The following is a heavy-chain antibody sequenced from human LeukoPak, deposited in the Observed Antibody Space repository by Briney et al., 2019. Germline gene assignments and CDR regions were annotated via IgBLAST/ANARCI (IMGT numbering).Heavy chain of an antibody. Sequence: ASVKVSCKASGYTFTSYGISWVRQAPGQGLEWMGWISAYNDNTNYAQKLQGRVTMTTDTSTSTAYMELRSLRSDDTAVYYCARGYQSRVNTISPPQDYWGQGTLVTVSS. CDR2: ISAYNDNT. V-gene: IGHV1-18*01. J-gene: IGHJ4*02. D-gene: IGHD3-9*01. CDR3: ARGYQSRVNTISPPQDY. CDR1: GYTFTSYG.